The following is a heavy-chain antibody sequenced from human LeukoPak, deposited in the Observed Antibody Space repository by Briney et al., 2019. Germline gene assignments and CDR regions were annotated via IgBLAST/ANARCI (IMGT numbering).Heavy chain of an antibody. V-gene: IGHV3-21*01. CDR2: ISSSSSYI. CDR3: AREEQLADAFDI. CDR1: GFTFSSYS. J-gene: IGHJ3*02. Sequence: GSLRLSCAAPGFTFSSYSMNWVRQAPGKGLEWVSSISSSSSYIYYADSVKGRFTISRDNAKNSLYLQMNSLRAEDTAVYYCAREEQLADAFDIWGQGTMVTVSS. D-gene: IGHD6-6*01.